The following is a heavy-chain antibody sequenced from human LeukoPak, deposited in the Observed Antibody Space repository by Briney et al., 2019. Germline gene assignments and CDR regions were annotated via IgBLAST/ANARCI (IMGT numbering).Heavy chain of an antibody. CDR3: ARGPGNYYTYQPFYYMDV. J-gene: IGHJ6*03. CDR1: DGSFSGYY. Sequence: SETLSLTCDVSDGSFSGYYWGWIRAPPGKGLEWIGEIILSGSSNYSASLKSRVTISLDTSKRQFSLTLSSVTAADTGVYYCARGPGNYYTYQPFYYMDVWGKGTAVIVS. V-gene: IGHV4-34*01. CDR2: IILSGSS. D-gene: IGHD3-22*01.